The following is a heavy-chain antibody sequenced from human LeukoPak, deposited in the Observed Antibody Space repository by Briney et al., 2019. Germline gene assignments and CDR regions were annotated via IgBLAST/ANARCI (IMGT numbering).Heavy chain of an antibody. J-gene: IGHJ4*02. CDR2: ITYDGSNK. V-gene: IGHV3-30-3*01. CDR3: ARGLLGAPTSYFDY. D-gene: IGHD7-27*01. Sequence: PGGSLRLSCAASEFTFSSNAMHWVRQAPGKGLEWVAVITYDGSNKYYADSVKGRFTISRDNSKNTLYLQMNSLRAEDTAVYYCARGLLGAPTSYFDYWGQGTLVTVSS. CDR1: EFTFSSNA.